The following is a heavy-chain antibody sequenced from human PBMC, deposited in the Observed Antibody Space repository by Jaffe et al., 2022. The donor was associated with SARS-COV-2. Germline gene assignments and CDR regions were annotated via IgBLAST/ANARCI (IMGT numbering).Heavy chain of an antibody. CDR3: AKTYYDFWSGYYYYYGMDV. J-gene: IGHJ6*02. V-gene: IGHV3-30*18. CDR1: GFTFSSYG. Sequence: QVQLVESGGGVVQPGRSLRLSCAASGFTFSSYGMHWVRQAPGKGLEWVAVISYDGSNKYYADSVKGRFTISRDNSKNTLYLQMNSLRAEDTAVYYCAKTYYDFWSGYYYYYGMDVWGQGTTVTVSS. D-gene: IGHD3-3*01. CDR2: ISYDGSNK.